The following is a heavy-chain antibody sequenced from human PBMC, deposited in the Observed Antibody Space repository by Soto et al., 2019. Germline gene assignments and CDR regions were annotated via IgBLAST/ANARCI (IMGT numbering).Heavy chain of an antibody. D-gene: IGHD2-15*01. CDR1: GFTFDDYA. Sequence: EVQLVESGGGLVQPGRSLRLSCAASGFTFDDYAMHWVRQAPGKGLEWVSGISWNSGSIGYADSVKGRFTISRDNAKNSLYLQMNSLRAEDTALYYCAKDQGPFYCSSGSCYSYDAFDIWGQGTMVTVSS. V-gene: IGHV3-9*01. CDR2: ISWNSGSI. J-gene: IGHJ3*02. CDR3: AKDQGPFYCSSGSCYSYDAFDI.